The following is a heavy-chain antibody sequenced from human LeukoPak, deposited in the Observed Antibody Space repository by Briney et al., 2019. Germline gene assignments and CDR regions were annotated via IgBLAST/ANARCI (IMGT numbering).Heavy chain of an antibody. Sequence: GGSLRLSCAAPGLTFSNNAMKWVRQAPGKGLEWVSTISGPGGSTYYGDSVKGRFTTSRDNSKNTVYLQMNSLRADDTAIYYCAKGDYGYYYYMDVWGKGTTVTVPS. D-gene: IGHD4-17*01. CDR3: AKGDYGYYYYMDV. J-gene: IGHJ6*03. CDR1: GLTFSNNA. CDR2: ISGPGGST. V-gene: IGHV3-23*01.